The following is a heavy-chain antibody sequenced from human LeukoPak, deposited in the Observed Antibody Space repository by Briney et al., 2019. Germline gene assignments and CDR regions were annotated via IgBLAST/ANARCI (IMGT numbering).Heavy chain of an antibody. CDR1: GGTFSSYA. J-gene: IGHJ5*02. CDR2: IIPIFGTA. CDR3: ARDIPHDYGDYEGWFDP. D-gene: IGHD4-17*01. V-gene: IGHV1-69*05. Sequence: ASVKVSCKASGGTFSSYAISWVRQAPGQGLEWMGRIIPIFGTANYAQKFQGRVTITTDESTSTAYMELSSLRSEDTAVYYCARDIPHDYGDYEGWFDPWGQGTLVTVSS.